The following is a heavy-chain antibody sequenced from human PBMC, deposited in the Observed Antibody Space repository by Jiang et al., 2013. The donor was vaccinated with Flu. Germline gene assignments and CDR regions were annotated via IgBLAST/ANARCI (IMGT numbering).Heavy chain of an antibody. J-gene: IGHJ4*02. Sequence: LLKPSETLVPVTCTVSGGSISSYYWSWIRQPPGKGLEWIGYIYYSGSTNYNPSLKSRVTISVDTSKNQFSLKLSSVTAADTAVYYCARHRRDYYDSSGYYWTRSGNYFDYWGQGTLVTVSS. CDR2: IYYSGST. CDR1: GGSISSYY. V-gene: IGHV4-59*08. D-gene: IGHD3-22*01. CDR3: ARHRRDYYDSSGYYWTRSGNYFDY.